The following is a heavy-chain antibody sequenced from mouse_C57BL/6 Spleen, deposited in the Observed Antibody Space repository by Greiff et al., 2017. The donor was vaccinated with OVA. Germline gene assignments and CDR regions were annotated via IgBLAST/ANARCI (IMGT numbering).Heavy chain of an antibody. J-gene: IGHJ2*01. CDR3: ARIYYGYAYYFDY. CDR2: IDPSDSET. CDR1: GYTFTSYW. V-gene: IGHV1-52*01. D-gene: IGHD2-2*01. Sequence: QVHVKQPGAELVRPGSSVKLSCKASGYTFTSYWMHWVKQRPIQGLEWIGNIDPSDSETHYNQKFKDKATLTVDKSSSTAYMQLSSLTSEDSAVYYCARIYYGYAYYFDYWGQGTTLTVSS.